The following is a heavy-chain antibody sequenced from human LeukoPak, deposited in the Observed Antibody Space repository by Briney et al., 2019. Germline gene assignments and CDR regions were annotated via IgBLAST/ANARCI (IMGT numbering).Heavy chain of an antibody. CDR1: GFTVTSNY. CDR3: ARRGDGYGSPLDY. D-gene: IGHD5-18*01. J-gene: IGHJ4*02. Sequence: PGGSLRLSCAPSGFTVTSNYMTWVRQAPEKGLEWVSSISGGGTTSYAESVKGRFTISRHDSRNTLFLQMNSLRAEDTAVYYCARRGDGYGSPLDYWGQGTLVTVSS. V-gene: IGHV3-53*01. CDR2: ISGGGTT.